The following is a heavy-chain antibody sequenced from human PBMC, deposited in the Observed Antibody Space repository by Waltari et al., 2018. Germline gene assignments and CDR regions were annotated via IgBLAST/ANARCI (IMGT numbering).Heavy chain of an antibody. CDR3: ARDLANSGYNYYYYGMDV. D-gene: IGHD5-12*01. V-gene: IGHV4-38-2*02. CDR1: GYSISRGYY. CDR2: IYHSGST. Sequence: QVQLQESGPGLVKPSETLSLTCAVSGYSISRGYYWGWIRPPPGKGLEWIGSIYHSGSTYYNPSLKSRVTISVDTSKNQFSLKLSSVTAADTAVYYCARDLANSGYNYYYYGMDVWGQGTTVTVSS. J-gene: IGHJ6*02.